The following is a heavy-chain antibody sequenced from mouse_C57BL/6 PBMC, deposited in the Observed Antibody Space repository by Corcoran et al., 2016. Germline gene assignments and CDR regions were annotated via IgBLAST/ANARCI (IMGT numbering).Heavy chain of an antibody. V-gene: IGHV1-26*01. CDR2: INPNNGGT. D-gene: IGHD1-1*01. J-gene: IGHJ2*01. CDR3: ARSGYYGSSRYFDY. CDR1: GYTFTDYY. Sequence: EVQLQQSGPELVKPGASVKISCKASGYTFTDYYMNWVKQSHGKSLEWIGDINPNNGGTSYNQKFKGKATLTVDKSSSTAYMELRSLTSEDSAVYYCARSGYYGSSRYFDYGGQGTTLTVSS.